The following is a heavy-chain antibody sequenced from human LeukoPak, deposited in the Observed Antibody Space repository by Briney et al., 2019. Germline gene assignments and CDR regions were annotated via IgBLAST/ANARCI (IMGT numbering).Heavy chain of an antibody. CDR1: GFTFSSYG. CDR3: AKDFVAVTGTGPGYDY. V-gene: IGHV3-30*02. Sequence: PGGSLRLSCAASGFTFSSYGMHWVRQAPGKGLEWVAFIRYDGSNKYYADSVKGRFTISRDNSKNTLYLQMNSLRAEDTAVYYCAKDFVAVTGTGPGYDYWGQGTLVTVSS. J-gene: IGHJ4*02. D-gene: IGHD6-19*01. CDR2: IRYDGSNK.